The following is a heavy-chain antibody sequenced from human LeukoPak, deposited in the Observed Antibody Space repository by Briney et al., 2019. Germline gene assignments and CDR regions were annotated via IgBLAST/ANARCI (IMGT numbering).Heavy chain of an antibody. J-gene: IGHJ4*02. V-gene: IGHV1-18*04. CDR3: ARNIEWSGSSYDY. Sequence: ASVKVSCKASGYTFTSYGISWVRQPPGQGREWMGWISGYNGNTYYEQTVQGRVTITTDTSMSTAYMELSSLISDDTAVYYCARNIEWSGSSYDYWGQGTLVTVSS. D-gene: IGHD1-26*01. CDR2: ISGYNGNT. CDR1: GYTFTSYG.